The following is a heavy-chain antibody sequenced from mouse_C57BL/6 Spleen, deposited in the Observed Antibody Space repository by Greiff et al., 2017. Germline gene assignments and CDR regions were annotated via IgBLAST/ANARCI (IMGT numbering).Heavy chain of an antibody. Sequence: VQLQQSGPELVKPGASVKMSCKASGYTFTDYNMHWVKQSHGKSLEWIGYINPNNGGTTYNQKFKGKATLTVNKSSSTAYMELRSLTSEDSAVYYCGAYYSNYDWYFDVWGTGTTVTVSS. V-gene: IGHV1-22*01. J-gene: IGHJ1*03. CDR1: GYTFTDYN. CDR2: INPNNGGT. D-gene: IGHD2-5*01. CDR3: GAYYSNYDWYFDV.